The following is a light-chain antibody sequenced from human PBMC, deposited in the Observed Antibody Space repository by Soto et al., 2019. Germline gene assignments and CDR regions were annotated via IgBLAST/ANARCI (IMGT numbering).Light chain of an antibody. V-gene: IGLV2-14*01. CDR2: EVS. Sequence: QSVLTQPASVSGSPGQSITISCTGTSSDVGGYNYVSWYQQHPGKAPKLMIYEVSNRPSGVSNRFSGSKSGNTASLTISGLQAEDEADYYCLSKTSSISYVFGTGTKVTAL. CDR1: SSDVGGYNY. CDR3: LSKTSSISYV. J-gene: IGLJ1*01.